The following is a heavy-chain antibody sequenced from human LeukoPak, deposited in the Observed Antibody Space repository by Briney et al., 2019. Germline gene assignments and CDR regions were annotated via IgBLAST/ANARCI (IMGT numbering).Heavy chain of an antibody. CDR1: GFTFSSYA. J-gene: IGHJ4*02. CDR2: ISSNGGST. CDR3: VKETSLTGAGDC. D-gene: IGHD1-20*01. V-gene: IGHV3-64*01. Sequence: PGGSLRLSCAASGFTFSSYAMHWVRQAPGKGLEYVSAISSNGGSTYYANSVKGRFSISRDNSRNTLYLQMNNLRADDTAVYFCVKETSLTGAGDCWGQGILVTVSS.